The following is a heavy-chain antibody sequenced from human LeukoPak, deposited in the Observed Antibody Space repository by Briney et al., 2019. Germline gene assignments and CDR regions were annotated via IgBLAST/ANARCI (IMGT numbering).Heavy chain of an antibody. V-gene: IGHV1-18*01. CDR1: GYTFTSYG. Sequence: ASVKVSCKASGYTFTSYGISWVRQAPGQGLEWMGWISAHNGNTNYAQKLQGRVTMTTDTSTSTAYMELRSLRSDDTAVYYCARVLAAAGTGFWFDPWGQGTLVTVSS. J-gene: IGHJ5*02. CDR2: ISAHNGNT. D-gene: IGHD6-13*01. CDR3: ARVLAAAGTGFWFDP.